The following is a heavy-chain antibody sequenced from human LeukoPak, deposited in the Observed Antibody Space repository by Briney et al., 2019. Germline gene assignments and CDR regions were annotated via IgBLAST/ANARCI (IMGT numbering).Heavy chain of an antibody. CDR2: ISSSGSSI. CDR1: GFTFSSYE. V-gene: IGHV3-48*03. D-gene: IGHD2-21*01. J-gene: IGHJ4*02. Sequence: GGSLRLSCAASGFTFSSYEMNWVRQAPGKGLEWVSYISSSGSSIYYADSVKGRFTISRDNAKNSLYLQMNSLRAEDTAVYYCARGVRNYFDYWGQGTLVTVSS. CDR3: ARGVRNYFDY.